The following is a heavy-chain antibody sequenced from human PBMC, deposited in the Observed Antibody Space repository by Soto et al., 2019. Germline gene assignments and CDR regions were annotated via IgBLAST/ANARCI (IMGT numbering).Heavy chain of an antibody. Sequence: EVQLLESGGGLVQPGGSLRLSCAASGFTFSSYAMSWVRQAPGKGLEWVSVISGSDGSSYYADSVKGRFTISRDNSKNTLYLQMNGLRADDTAVYYCVKGKWGVAAAGNPFDFWGQGTLVTVSS. CDR3: VKGKWGVAAAGNPFDF. CDR2: ISGSDGSS. V-gene: IGHV3-23*01. D-gene: IGHD6-13*01. J-gene: IGHJ4*02. CDR1: GFTFSSYA.